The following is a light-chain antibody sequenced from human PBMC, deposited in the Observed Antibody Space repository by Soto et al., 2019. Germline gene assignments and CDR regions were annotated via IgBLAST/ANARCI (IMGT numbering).Light chain of an antibody. CDR3: HHYDSSPPYT. V-gene: IGKV3-20*01. CDR1: RSFSSSY. Sequence: EIVLTQSPGTLSLSPGERAILSCRASRSFSSSYLAWYQHKVGQAPRLLIYAASTRATGIPDRFSGSGSATDFTLTISRLEPEDSAVYYCHHYDSSPPYTFGQGTKLEIK. J-gene: IGKJ2*01. CDR2: AAS.